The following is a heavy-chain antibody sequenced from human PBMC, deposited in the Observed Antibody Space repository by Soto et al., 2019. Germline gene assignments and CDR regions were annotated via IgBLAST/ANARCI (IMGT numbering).Heavy chain of an antibody. J-gene: IGHJ4*02. Sequence: XQTLSLPCAISGYSVSSNSAAWNLIRQSPSRGLEWLGRTYYRSKWYNDYAVSVKSRITINPDTSKNQFSLQLNSVTPEDTAVYYCARTAGYSSSWYVAPLDYWGQGTLVTVSS. CDR1: GYSVSSNSAA. D-gene: IGHD6-13*01. CDR2: TYYRSKWYN. CDR3: ARTAGYSSSWYVAPLDY. V-gene: IGHV6-1*01.